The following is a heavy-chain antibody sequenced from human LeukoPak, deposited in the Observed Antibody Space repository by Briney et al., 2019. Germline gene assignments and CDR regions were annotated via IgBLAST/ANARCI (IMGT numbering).Heavy chain of an antibody. CDR3: ATGGGVAAGFFQY. Sequence: PGGSLRLSCAVSGVRFSNYAMTWVRQAPGKGLEWVSTISASGSNTYYADSVKGRFTISRDNSKNTLYLQINSLSAEDTAVYYCATGGGVAAGFFQYWGQGALVTVSS. CDR2: ISASGSNT. J-gene: IGHJ1*01. CDR1: GVRFSNYA. D-gene: IGHD6-19*01. V-gene: IGHV3-23*01.